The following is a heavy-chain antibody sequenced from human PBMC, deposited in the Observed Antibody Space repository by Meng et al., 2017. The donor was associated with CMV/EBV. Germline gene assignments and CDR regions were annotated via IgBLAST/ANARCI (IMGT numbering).Heavy chain of an antibody. CDR1: GFTFSSYA. Sequence: GGSLRLSCAASGFTFSSYAMSWVRQAPGKGLEWVSAISGSGGSTYSADSVKGRFTISRDNSKNTLYLQMNSLRAEDTAVYYCAKSRSLYSSSSIPRYYYYGMDVWGQGTTVTVSS. CDR3: AKSRSLYSSSSIPRYYYYGMDV. J-gene: IGHJ6*02. D-gene: IGHD6-6*01. V-gene: IGHV3-23*01. CDR2: ISGSGGST.